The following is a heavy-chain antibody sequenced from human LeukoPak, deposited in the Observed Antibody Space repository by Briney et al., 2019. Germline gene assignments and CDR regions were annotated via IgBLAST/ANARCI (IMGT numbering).Heavy chain of an antibody. J-gene: IGHJ4*02. D-gene: IGHD3-3*01. Sequence: GGSLRLSCAASGFTFSSYGMHWVRQAPGKGLEWVAFIRYDGSNKYYADSVKGRFTISRDNSKNTLYLQMNSLRAEDTAVYYCARFCGHDNYFDYWGQGTLVTVSS. CDR1: GFTFSSYG. V-gene: IGHV3-30*02. CDR2: IRYDGSNK. CDR3: ARFCGHDNYFDY.